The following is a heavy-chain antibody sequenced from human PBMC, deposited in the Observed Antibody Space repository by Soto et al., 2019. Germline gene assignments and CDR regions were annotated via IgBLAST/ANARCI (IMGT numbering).Heavy chain of an antibody. CDR2: ISSSSSYI. CDR3: ARDGSISGSYSDGLDY. CDR1: GFTFSSYS. Sequence: PGGSLRLSCAASGFTFSSYSMNWVRQAPGKGLEWVSSISSSSSYIYYADSVKGRFTISRDNAKNSLYLQMNSLRAEDTAVYYCARDGSISGSYSDGLDYWGQGTLVTVS. D-gene: IGHD1-26*01. J-gene: IGHJ4*02. V-gene: IGHV3-21*01.